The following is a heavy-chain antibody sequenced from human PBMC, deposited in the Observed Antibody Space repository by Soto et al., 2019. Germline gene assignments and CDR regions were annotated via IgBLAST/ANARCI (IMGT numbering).Heavy chain of an antibody. V-gene: IGHV1-18*01. CDR2: ISAHNGNT. J-gene: IGHJ4*02. CDR3: ASGGYGDY. CDR1: GYAFTTYG. Sequence: QVHLVQSGAEVKKPGASVKVSCKGSGYAFTTYGITWVRQAPGQGLEWMGWISAHNGNTNYAQKLQGRVTVTRDTSTSTASMELRSVRSDDAALDYWASGGYGDYWRQGALVTVSS. D-gene: IGHD1-1*01.